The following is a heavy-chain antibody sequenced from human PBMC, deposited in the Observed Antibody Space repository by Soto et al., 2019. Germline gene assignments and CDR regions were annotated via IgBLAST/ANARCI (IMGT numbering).Heavy chain of an antibody. CDR1: GYSFTSYW. CDR2: IYPGDSDT. Sequence: GESLKISGKGSGYSFTSYWIGWVRQMPGKGLEWMGIIYPGDSDTRYSPSFQGQVTISADKSISTAYLQWSSLKASDTAMYYCARLPGGYDSSGYYLDYWGQGTLVTVSS. CDR3: ARLPGGYDSSGYYLDY. D-gene: IGHD3-22*01. V-gene: IGHV5-51*01. J-gene: IGHJ4*02.